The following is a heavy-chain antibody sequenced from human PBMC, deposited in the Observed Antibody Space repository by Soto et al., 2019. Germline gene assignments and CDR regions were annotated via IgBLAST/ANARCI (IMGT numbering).Heavy chain of an antibody. CDR2: IWYDGSNK. D-gene: IGHD1-26*01. V-gene: IGHV3-33*01. CDR3: AREGSGTSFDY. Sequence: HPVGSLRLSCAASGFTFSSYGMHWVRHAPGKGLEWVAVIWYDGSNKYYADSVKGRFTISRDNSKNTQHLQMNSLRAEDTAVYYCAREGSGTSFDYWGQGTQVTVSS. J-gene: IGHJ4*02. CDR1: GFTFSSYG.